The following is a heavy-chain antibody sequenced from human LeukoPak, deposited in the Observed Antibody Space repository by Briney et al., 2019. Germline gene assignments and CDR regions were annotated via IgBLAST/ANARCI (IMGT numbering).Heavy chain of an antibody. CDR3: ASYNWNPPNNWFDP. V-gene: IGHV4-39*07. CDR1: GGSTSSNYF. CDR2: TYYTGNT. J-gene: IGHJ5*02. Sequence: KPSETLSLTCTVSGGSTSSNYFWGWIRQPPGKDLEWIGSTYYTGNTYYNPSLKSRVTISADMSKNQFSLKLSSVTAADTAVYYCASYNWNPPNNWFDPWGQGTLVTVSS. D-gene: IGHD1-1*01.